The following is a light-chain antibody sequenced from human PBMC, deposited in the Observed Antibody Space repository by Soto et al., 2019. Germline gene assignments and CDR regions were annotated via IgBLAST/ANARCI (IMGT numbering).Light chain of an antibody. V-gene: IGLV2-14*03. CDR3: TSWTTSTTMI. CDR2: DVN. Sequence: QSVLTQPASVSGSPGQSITISCTGTRSDIGAYNFVSWYQQHPGEVPKLILYDVNVRPSGVSNRFSGSKPGNTASLTISGLQAEDEADYYCTSWTTSTTMIFGGGTKVTVL. J-gene: IGLJ2*01. CDR1: RSDIGAYNF.